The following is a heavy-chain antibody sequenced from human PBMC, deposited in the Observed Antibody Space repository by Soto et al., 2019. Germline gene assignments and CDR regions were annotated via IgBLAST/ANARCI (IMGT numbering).Heavy chain of an antibody. CDR2: IYSADNT. D-gene: IGHD3-3*02. CDR3: ARGSFS. J-gene: IGHJ5*01. CDR1: GLSVSSND. V-gene: IGHV3-66*01. Sequence: GGSLRLSCAASGLSVSSNDMSWVRQAPGKGLECVSIIYSADNTFYLDSVKGRFIISRDNSKNTVYLQMNSLRADDTAVYYCARGSFSWGQGTLVPVSS.